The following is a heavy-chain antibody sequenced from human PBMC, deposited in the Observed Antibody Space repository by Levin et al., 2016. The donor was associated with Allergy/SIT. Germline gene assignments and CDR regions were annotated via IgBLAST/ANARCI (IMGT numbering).Heavy chain of an antibody. CDR3: AKQGDGDNLATLDY. CDR2: ISGASSYI. CDR1: GFTFSSYT. V-gene: IGHV3-21*04. D-gene: IGHD5-24*01. Sequence: GGSLRLSCAASGFTFSSYTMNWVRQAPGKGLEWVSSISGASSYIFYADSMKGRFTISRDNAKNSLYLQMNSLRADDTAVYYCAKQGDGDNLATLDYWGRGTLVTVSS. J-gene: IGHJ4*02.